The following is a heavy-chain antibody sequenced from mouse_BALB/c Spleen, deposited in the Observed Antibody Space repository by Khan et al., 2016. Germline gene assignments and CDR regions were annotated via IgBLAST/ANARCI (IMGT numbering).Heavy chain of an antibody. J-gene: IGHJ4*01. CDR2: IRLKSNNYAT. CDR1: GFTFSNYW. V-gene: IGHV6-6*02. CDR3: LSGHYAMDF. Sequence: QLEESGGGLVQPGGSMKLSCGASGFTFSNYWMNWVRQSPEKGLEWVAEIRLKSNNYATHYAESVKGRFTISRDDSKSSVYLQMNYLRAEDTGIYYCLSGHYAMDFWGQGTSVTVSS.